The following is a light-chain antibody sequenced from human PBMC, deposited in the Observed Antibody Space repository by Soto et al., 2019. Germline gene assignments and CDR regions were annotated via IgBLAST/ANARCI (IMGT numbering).Light chain of an antibody. CDR1: QSVSSRS. V-gene: IGKV3-20*01. J-gene: IGKJ3*01. CDR2: DAS. Sequence: EIVLTQSPGTLSLSPGERATLSCRASQSVSSRSLAWYLQKPGQAPRLLISDASNRAADIPDRFSGSGSGTDFTLTISRLEPEDFAVYYCQQYGSSLFTFGPGTKVDIK. CDR3: QQYGSSLFT.